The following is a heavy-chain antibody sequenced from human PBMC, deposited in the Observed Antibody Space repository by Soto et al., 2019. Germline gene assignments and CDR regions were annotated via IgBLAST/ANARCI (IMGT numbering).Heavy chain of an antibody. J-gene: IGHJ3*02. CDR2: IYNSGST. CDR3: ARFSYYYDSSGYYGAFDI. CDR1: DGSISSSSYY. Sequence: SETLSLTCTVSDGSISSSSYYWGWIRQHPEKGQEWIGSIYNSGSTYYNPSLKSRVTISADTSKNQFSLKLSSVTAADTAVYYFARFSYYYDSSGYYGAFDIWGQGTMVTVSS. V-gene: IGHV4-39*01. D-gene: IGHD3-22*01.